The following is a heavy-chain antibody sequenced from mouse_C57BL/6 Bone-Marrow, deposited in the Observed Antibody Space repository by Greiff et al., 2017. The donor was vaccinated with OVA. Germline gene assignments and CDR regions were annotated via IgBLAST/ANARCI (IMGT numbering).Heavy chain of an antibody. V-gene: IGHV1-50*01. Sequence: QVQLQQPGAELVKPGASVKLSCKASGYTFTSYWMQWVKQRPGQGLEWIGEIDPSDSYTNYNQKLKGKATLTVDTSSSTAYMQLSSLTSEDSAVYYCARSYGSNYWYFDVWGTGTTVTVSS. CDR1: GYTFTSYW. D-gene: IGHD1-1*01. J-gene: IGHJ1*03. CDR3: ARSYGSNYWYFDV. CDR2: IDPSDSYT.